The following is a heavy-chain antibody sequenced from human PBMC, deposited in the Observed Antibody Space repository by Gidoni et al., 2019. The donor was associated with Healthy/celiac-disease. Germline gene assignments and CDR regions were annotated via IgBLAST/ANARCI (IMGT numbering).Heavy chain of an antibody. CDR1: GGSISSSSYY. V-gene: IGHV4-39*07. Sequence: QLQLQESDPGLVKPSETLSLTCTVSGGSISSSSYYWGWIRQPPGKGLEWIGSIYYSGSTYYNPSLKSRVTISVDTSKNQFSLKLSSVTAADTAVYYCARGGDYGDYHDYWGQGTLVTVSS. CDR3: ARGGDYGDYHDY. CDR2: IYYSGST. D-gene: IGHD4-17*01. J-gene: IGHJ4*02.